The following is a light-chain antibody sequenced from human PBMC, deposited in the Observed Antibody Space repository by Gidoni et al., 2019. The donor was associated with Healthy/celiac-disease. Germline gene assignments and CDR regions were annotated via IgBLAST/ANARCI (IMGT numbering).Light chain of an antibody. V-gene: IGKV3-11*01. J-gene: IGKJ4*01. Sequence: EFVLPPSPASLSLSPGERATLSCWASQSVSSYFAWYQQKPGQAPRLLIYDASTRATGIPARCSGSGSGTDFTLTISSLEPEDFAVYYCQQRSNLLTFGGGTKVEIK. CDR2: DAS. CDR1: QSVSSY. CDR3: QQRSNLLT.